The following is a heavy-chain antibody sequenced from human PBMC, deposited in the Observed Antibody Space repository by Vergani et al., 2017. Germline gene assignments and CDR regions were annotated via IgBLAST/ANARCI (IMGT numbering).Heavy chain of an antibody. D-gene: IGHD4-11*01. J-gene: IGHJ4*02. CDR1: AGSISSGDYY. Sequence: QVQLQESGPGLVKPSQTLSLTCTVSAGSISSGDYYWSWIRQPPGKGREWIGYIFYSGSTYYNPSLKSRVTISVDTSKNQFSLKLSSVTAADTAVYYCASMTTALLFGYWGQGTLVTVSS. CDR3: ASMTTALLFGY. CDR2: IFYSGST. V-gene: IGHV4-30-4*08.